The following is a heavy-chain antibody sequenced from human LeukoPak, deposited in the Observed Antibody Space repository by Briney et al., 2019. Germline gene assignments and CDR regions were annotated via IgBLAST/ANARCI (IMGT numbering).Heavy chain of an antibody. D-gene: IGHD2/OR15-2a*01. CDR3: ASILYGYGLDA. CDR2: SDPHQT. J-gene: IGHJ6*04. Sequence: GASVKVSCKVSGYTLINLSMHWVRQAPGKGLEWMGSSDPHQTNYARNFQGRLTMTEDTSADTAYMELSSLRSEDTAVYYCASILYGYGLDAWGKGTTVTVSS. V-gene: IGHV1-24*01. CDR1: GYTLINLS.